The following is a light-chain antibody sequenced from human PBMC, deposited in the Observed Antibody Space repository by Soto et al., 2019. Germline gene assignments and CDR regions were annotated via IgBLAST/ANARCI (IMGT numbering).Light chain of an antibody. J-gene: IGLJ1*01. V-gene: IGLV2-23*01. CDR3: CSYAGSSTYV. Sequence: QSVLTQPASVSGSPGQSITLSCTGTSSDVGSYNLVSWYQQHPGKAPKLMIYEGSKRPSGVSNRFSGYKSGNTASLTISGLQAEDEADYYCCSYAGSSTYVFGTGTKVTVL. CDR1: SSDVGSYNL. CDR2: EGS.